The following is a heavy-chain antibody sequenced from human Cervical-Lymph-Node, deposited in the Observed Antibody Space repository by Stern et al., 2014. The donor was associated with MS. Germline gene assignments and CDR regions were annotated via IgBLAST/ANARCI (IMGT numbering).Heavy chain of an antibody. V-gene: IGHV5-51*03. CDR1: GYSFTTYW. J-gene: IGHJ4*02. Sequence: EVQLVQSGAEVKKPGASLKISCKGSGYSFTTYWFVWGRQMPGKGLEWMGIIYPADSNTRYSPSFQAQVTISADKSIPTAYLQWSSLKASDTAMYYCARVGRPATWPSPFDYWGQGTLVTVSS. CDR3: ARVGRPATWPSPFDY. D-gene: IGHD1-26*01. CDR2: IYPADSNT.